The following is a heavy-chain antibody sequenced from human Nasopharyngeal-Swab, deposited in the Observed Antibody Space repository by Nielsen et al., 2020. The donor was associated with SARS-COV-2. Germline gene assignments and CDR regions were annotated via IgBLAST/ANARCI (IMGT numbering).Heavy chain of an antibody. CDR3: ARENQEYANIWIDY. D-gene: IGHD1-1*01. Sequence: ASVKVSCKASGYTFTSNVLNWVRQAPGQGPEYIGWISTKTGAPTYAQAFTGRFVIFLDTSVSTTYLQISSLKADDTAVYYCARENQEYANIWIDYWGQGTQVTVSS. CDR2: ISTKTGAP. V-gene: IGHV7-4-1*02. J-gene: IGHJ4*02. CDR1: GYTFTSNV.